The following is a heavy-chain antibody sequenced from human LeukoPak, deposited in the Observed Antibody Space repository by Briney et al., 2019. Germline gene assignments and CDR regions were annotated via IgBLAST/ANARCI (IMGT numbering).Heavy chain of an antibody. J-gene: IGHJ4*02. D-gene: IGHD4-17*01. CDR1: GGSISSYY. CDR3: ARGSDFGDY. Sequence: SETLSLTCTVSGGSISSYYWSWIRQPPGKGLEWIGYMSYSGSTNYNPSLKSRVTMPINTSKNQFSLRLSSVTAADTAVYYCARGSDFGDYWGQGTLVTVSS. V-gene: IGHV4-59*01. CDR2: MSYSGST.